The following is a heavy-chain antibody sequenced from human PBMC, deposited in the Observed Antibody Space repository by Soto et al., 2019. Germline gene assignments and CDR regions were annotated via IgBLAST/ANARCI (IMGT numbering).Heavy chain of an antibody. J-gene: IGHJ3*01. D-gene: IGHD3-22*01. CDR3: TKDTHSPSGYFEAFDV. CDR2: ISWNSGII. Sequence: DAQLVESGGGLVQPGKSQRISCVASGCTVDDHTMHWVRQAPGRGLEWVSCISWNSGIIGYADSVKGRFTISRDNAKNSLYLRMDSLRPEDTAVYYCTKDTHSPSGYFEAFDVWGQGTKVTVST. CDR1: GCTVDDHT. V-gene: IGHV3-9*01.